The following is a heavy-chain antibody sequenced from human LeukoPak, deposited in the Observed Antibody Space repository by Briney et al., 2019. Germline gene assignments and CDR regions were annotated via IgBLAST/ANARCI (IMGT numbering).Heavy chain of an antibody. CDR1: GFTFSTYW. CDR3: ARDPSRGYNYGYGDY. D-gene: IGHD5-18*01. J-gene: IGHJ4*02. CDR2: INQDRSEK. V-gene: IGHV3-7*01. Sequence: PGGSLTLSCAASGFTFSTYWMSWVRQAPGKGLEWVAHINQDRSEKYYVDSVKGRFTIARDNAKNSLYLQMNSLRAEDTAVYYCARDPSRGYNYGYGDYWGQGTLVIVSS.